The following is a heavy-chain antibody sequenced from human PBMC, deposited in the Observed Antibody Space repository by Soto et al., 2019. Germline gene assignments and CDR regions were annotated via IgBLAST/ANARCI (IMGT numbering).Heavy chain of an antibody. Sequence: ASVKPSCKASGYTFTSYAMHWVRQAPGQRLEWMGWINAGNGNTKYSQKFQGRVTITRDTSASTAYMELSSLRSEDTAVYYCAIAPRPTVTPLYYFDYWGQRSLVIVYS. CDR3: AIAPRPTVTPLYYFDY. D-gene: IGHD4-17*01. CDR2: INAGNGNT. CDR1: GYTFTSYA. J-gene: IGHJ4*02. V-gene: IGHV1-3*01.